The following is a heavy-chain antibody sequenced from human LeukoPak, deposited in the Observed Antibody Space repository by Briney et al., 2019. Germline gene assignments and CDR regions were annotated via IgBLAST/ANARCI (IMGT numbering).Heavy chain of an antibody. V-gene: IGHV4-34*01. D-gene: IGHD3-10*01. J-gene: IGHJ4*02. CDR3: ARGGTMVRGVIGGFDY. CDR1: GGSLSGYY. CDR2: INHSGST. Sequence: PSETLSLTCAVYGGSLSGYYWSWIRQPPGKGLEWIGEINHSGSTNYNPSLKSRVTISVDRSKNQFSLRLSSVTAADTAVYYCARGGTMVRGVIGGFDYWGRGTLVTVSS.